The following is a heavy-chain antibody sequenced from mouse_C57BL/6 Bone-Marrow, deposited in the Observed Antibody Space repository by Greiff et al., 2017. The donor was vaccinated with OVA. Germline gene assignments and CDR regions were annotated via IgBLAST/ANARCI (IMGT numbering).Heavy chain of an antibody. CDR2: FYPGSGSI. D-gene: IGHD1-2*01. CDR3: ARHEDPTPVPPGFYAMDY. J-gene: IGHJ4*01. CDR1: GYTFTEYT. V-gene: IGHV1-62-2*01. Sequence: QVQLKQSGAELVKPVASVKLSCKASGYTFTEYTIHWVKQRSGQGLEWIGWFYPGSGSIKYNEKFKDKATLTADKSSSTVYMELSRLTSEDSAVYFCARHEDPTPVPPGFYAMDYWGQGTSVTVSS.